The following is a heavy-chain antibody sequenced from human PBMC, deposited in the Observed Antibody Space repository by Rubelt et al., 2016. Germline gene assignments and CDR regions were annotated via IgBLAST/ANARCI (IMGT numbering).Heavy chain of an antibody. CDR1: GFTFDDYT. D-gene: IGHD4-11*01. CDR3: ARDRLPDYSNYVFDY. CDR2: ISWDGGST. V-gene: IGHV3-43*01. Sequence: ASGFTFDDYTMHWVRQAPGKGLEWVSLISWDGGSTYYADSVKGRFTISRDSSKNTLYLQMNSLRAEDTAVYYCARDRLPDYSNYVFDYWGQGTLVTVSS. J-gene: IGHJ4*02.